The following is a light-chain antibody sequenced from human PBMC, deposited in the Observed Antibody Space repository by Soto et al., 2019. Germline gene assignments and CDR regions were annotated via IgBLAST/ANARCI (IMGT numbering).Light chain of an antibody. CDR3: QQYYDLPFT. CDR1: QGNNKS. CDR2: DTS. V-gene: IGKV1-33*01. Sequence: DIQMTQSPSSLSASVGGRVTITCQADQGNNKSLSWYQQTPGMAPKLLIYDTSNLQTGIPSRFRGSGSGIDYTPTISSLQPEDGVRSYCQQYYDLPFTLGGGTKVEIK. J-gene: IGKJ4*01.